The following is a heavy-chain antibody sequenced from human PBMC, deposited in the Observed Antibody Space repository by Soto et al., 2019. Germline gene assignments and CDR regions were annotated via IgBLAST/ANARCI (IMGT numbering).Heavy chain of an antibody. Sequence: ASVKVSCKASGYTFTSYYMDWVRQAPGQGLEWMGIINPSGGSTSYAQKFQGRVTMTRDTSTSTVYMELSSLRSEDTAVYYCASASWAIFGVVSSPDYYYYYGMDVWGQGTTVTVSS. CDR1: GYTFTSYY. V-gene: IGHV1-46*01. J-gene: IGHJ6*02. D-gene: IGHD3-3*01. CDR3: ASASWAIFGVVSSPDYYYYYGMDV. CDR2: INPSGGST.